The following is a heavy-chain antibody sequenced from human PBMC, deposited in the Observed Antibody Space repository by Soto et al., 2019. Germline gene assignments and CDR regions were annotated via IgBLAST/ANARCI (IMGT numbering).Heavy chain of an antibody. V-gene: IGHV1-69*01. J-gene: IGHJ2*01. D-gene: IGHD6-6*01. Sequence: QVQLVQSGAEVKKPGSSVKVSCKASGGTFSSYAIIWVRQAPGQGLEWMGGIIPIFGTANYAQKFQGRVTITADESTSTAYMELSSLRSEDTAVYYCARGPQAQYSSSSVWYFDLWGRGTLVTVSS. CDR1: GGTFSSYA. CDR3: ARGPQAQYSSSSVWYFDL. CDR2: IIPIFGTA.